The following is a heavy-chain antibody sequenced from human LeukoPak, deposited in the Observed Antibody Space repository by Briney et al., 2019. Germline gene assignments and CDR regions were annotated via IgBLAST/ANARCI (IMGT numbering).Heavy chain of an antibody. Sequence: GGSLRLSCVASRFTFTNYWMHWVRQVPGKGLVWVSRISSDGSSTSYTDSVKGRFTISRDNAKNTVYLQMNSLRAEDTAVYYCAGVYCSRTSCWRGYDYWGQGTLVTVSS. V-gene: IGHV3-74*01. D-gene: IGHD2-2*01. J-gene: IGHJ4*02. CDR3: AGVYCSRTSCWRGYDY. CDR1: RFTFTNYW. CDR2: ISSDGSST.